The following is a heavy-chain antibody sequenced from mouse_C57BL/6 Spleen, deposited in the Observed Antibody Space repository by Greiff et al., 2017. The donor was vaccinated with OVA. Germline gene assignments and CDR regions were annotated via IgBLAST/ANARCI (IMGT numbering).Heavy chain of an antibody. Sequence: EVKLVESGGDLVKPGGSLKLSCAASGFTFSSYGMSWVRQTPDKRLEWVATISSGGSYTYYPDSVKGRFTISRDNAKNTLYLQMSSLKSEDTAMYYCARHSNLFAYWGQGTLVTVSA. CDR3: ARHSNLFAY. V-gene: IGHV5-6*01. J-gene: IGHJ3*01. CDR1: GFTFSSYG. D-gene: IGHD2-5*01. CDR2: ISSGGSYT.